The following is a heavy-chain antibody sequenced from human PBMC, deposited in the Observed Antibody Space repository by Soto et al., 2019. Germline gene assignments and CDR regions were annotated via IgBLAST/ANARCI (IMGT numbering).Heavy chain of an antibody. Sequence: EVQLVESGGTLVQPGGSLRLSCAASGFDASVNYMTWVRQAPGKGLEWVSLINAAGSTLYADSVKGRFTISRDDSNNTLYLQMNSLRVEDTAMYYCVRENYYYGMDVWGQGTAVTVSS. CDR2: INAAGST. J-gene: IGHJ6*02. V-gene: IGHV3-66*01. CDR3: VRENYYYGMDV. CDR1: GFDASVNY.